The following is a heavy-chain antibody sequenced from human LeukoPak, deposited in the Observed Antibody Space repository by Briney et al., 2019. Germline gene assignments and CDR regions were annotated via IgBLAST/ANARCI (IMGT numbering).Heavy chain of an antibody. CDR2: INRDGSST. Sequence: PGGSLRLSCAPPGITFRTSALSWGGQAPGQGLVWVSRINRDGSSTSYADSVKGRFTTSRDNAKNTLYLQINSLRGWDTSVFYCGRDRNTGSSYENLFEYWGQGSLVTVSS. D-gene: IGHD1-26*01. CDR1: GITFRTSA. CDR3: GRDRNTGSSYENLFEY. J-gene: IGHJ4*02. V-gene: IGHV3-74*01.